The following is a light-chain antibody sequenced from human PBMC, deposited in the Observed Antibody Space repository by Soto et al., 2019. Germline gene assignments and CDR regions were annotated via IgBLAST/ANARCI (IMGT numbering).Light chain of an antibody. V-gene: IGLV1-51*01. CDR3: ATWDNSLTVGV. Sequence: QSVLTQPPSVSAAPGQKVTISCSGTSSNIGKDYVSWYQQVPGTAPKLLIYDNNKRPSGIPDRFSGSKSGPSATLGITGLQTGDEADYYCATWDNSLTVGVFGGGTKVTVL. CDR1: SSNIGKDY. J-gene: IGLJ2*01. CDR2: DNN.